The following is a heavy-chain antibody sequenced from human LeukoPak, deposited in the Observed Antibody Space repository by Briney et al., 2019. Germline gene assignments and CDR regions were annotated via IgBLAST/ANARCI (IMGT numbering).Heavy chain of an antibody. CDR3: ARHRSYYASGSLHY. Sequence: GASVKVSCTASGYTFSSYGVSWVRQAPGQGVGWRGWISAYNGNTNYAQKLQGRVTMTTDTSTSTAYMELRSLRSDDTAVYYCARHRSYYASGSLHYWGQGTLVTASS. CDR2: ISAYNGNT. V-gene: IGHV1-18*04. D-gene: IGHD3-10*01. J-gene: IGHJ1*01. CDR1: GYTFSSYG.